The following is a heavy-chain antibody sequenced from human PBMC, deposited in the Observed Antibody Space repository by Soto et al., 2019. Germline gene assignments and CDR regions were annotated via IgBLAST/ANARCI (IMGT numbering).Heavy chain of an antibody. CDR1: GGSFSAYY. CDR3: ASNTVTPVDAMYV. D-gene: IGHD4-17*01. V-gene: IGHV4-34*02. J-gene: IGHJ6*02. CDR2: ISHRGDT. Sequence: QVQIQQWGAGPLRPSETVSLTCGVSGGSFSAYYWTWIRQPPGKGLEWIAEISHRGDTTYNPSLRSRLSISVDTSRNHFFLRLSSVTAADTAVYYCASNTVTPVDAMYVGGQGTTVIVS.